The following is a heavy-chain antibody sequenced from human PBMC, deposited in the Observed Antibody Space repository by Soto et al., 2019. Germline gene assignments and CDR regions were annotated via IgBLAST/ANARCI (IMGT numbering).Heavy chain of an antibody. CDR1: GDSIRSDKW. Sequence: QVQLQESGPGLVKPSGTLSLTCAVSGDSIRSDKWWCWVRQPPGKGLEWIGEVHHSGNSNYNPSLKSRVIISVDKTKNQFSLNLSSVTDADTAVYYCARGERQQQRDYWGQGTLVTVSS. CDR3: ARGERQQQRDY. CDR2: VHHSGNS. J-gene: IGHJ4*02. V-gene: IGHV4-4*02. D-gene: IGHD6-25*01.